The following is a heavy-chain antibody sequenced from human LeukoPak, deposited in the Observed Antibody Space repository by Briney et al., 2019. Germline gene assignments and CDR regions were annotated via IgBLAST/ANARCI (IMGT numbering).Heavy chain of an antibody. CDR2: ISAYNGNT. CDR3: ARARVVLYTTAFRY. Sequence: ASVKVSCKASGYTFTSYGISWVRQAPGQGLEWMGWISAYNGNTNYAQKLQGRVTMTTDTSTSTAYMELSRLRSDDTAVYYCARARVVLYTTAFRYWGQGTLVTVSS. CDR1: GYTFTSYG. V-gene: IGHV1-18*01. D-gene: IGHD3-3*01. J-gene: IGHJ4*02.